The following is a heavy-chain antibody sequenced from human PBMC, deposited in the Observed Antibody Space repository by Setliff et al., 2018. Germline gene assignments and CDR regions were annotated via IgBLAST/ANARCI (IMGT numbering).Heavy chain of an antibody. Sequence: SETLSLTCTVSGGSITSSSYYWGWVRQPPGKGLEWIGTIFWSGATYYNPSLNSRGTISVDTSRDQFSLRLSSVTAADTAVYYCARLGQLRVLGFFDYWGQGALVTVSS. CDR3: ARLGQLRVLGFFDY. CDR1: GGSITSSSYY. J-gene: IGHJ4*02. CDR2: IFWSGAT. D-gene: IGHD6-19*01. V-gene: IGHV4-39*01.